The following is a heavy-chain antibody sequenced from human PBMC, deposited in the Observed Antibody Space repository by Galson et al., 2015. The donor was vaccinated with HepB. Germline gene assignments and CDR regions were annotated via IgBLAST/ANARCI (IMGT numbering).Heavy chain of an antibody. J-gene: IGHJ4*02. Sequence: SVKVSCKASGYTFTSYDINWVRQATGQGLEWMVWMNPNSGTTGYAQKFQCRVTMTRNTSISTAYVELSSLRSEDTAVYYCARASTLITIFGVVIPGMPDYWGQGTLVTVSS. CDR3: ARASTLITIFGVVIPGMPDY. V-gene: IGHV1-8*01. CDR2: MNPNSGTT. D-gene: IGHD3-3*01. CDR1: GYTFTSYD.